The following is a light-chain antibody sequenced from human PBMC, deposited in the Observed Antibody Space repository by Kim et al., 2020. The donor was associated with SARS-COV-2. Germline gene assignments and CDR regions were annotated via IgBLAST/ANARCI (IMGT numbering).Light chain of an antibody. V-gene: IGLV3-19*01. CDR3: NSRDSNDNVL. J-gene: IGLJ2*01. CDR2: GKN. Sequence: VALGTTVRITCQGGSLRSYYACWYQQTPRQPPILVIYGKNHPPSGIPDRFSGSSSGTTASLTITGTQAGDEAYYYCNSRDSNDNVLFGGGTQLTVL. CDR1: SLRSYY.